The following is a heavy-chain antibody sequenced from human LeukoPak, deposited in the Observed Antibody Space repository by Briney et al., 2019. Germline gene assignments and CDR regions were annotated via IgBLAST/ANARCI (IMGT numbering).Heavy chain of an antibody. D-gene: IGHD3-22*01. J-gene: IGHJ4*02. CDR2: IRYDGNNK. CDR3: AKDHSTYYHDSRTLDY. Sequence: PGGSLRLSCAASGFTFSSSEMNWVRQAPGKGLEWVAFIRYDGNNKYYADSVKGRFTISRDNSKNTLYLQMNSLRAEDTAVYYCAKDHSTYYHDSRTLDYWGQGALVTASS. V-gene: IGHV3-30*02. CDR1: GFTFSSSE.